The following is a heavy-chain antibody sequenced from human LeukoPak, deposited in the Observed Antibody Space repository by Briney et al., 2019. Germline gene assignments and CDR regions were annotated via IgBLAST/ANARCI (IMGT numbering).Heavy chain of an antibody. V-gene: IGHV1-2*02. D-gene: IGHD3-16*01. J-gene: IGHJ3*02. Sequence: ASVKVSCKASGYTFTGYYMHWVRQAPGQGLGWMGWINPDSGGTNNAQKFQGRVTMTRDTSLSTAYMKLSSLRSDDTAVYYCARLGSSDIWGQGTMVTVSS. CDR3: ARLGSSDI. CDR1: GYTFTGYY. CDR2: INPDSGGT.